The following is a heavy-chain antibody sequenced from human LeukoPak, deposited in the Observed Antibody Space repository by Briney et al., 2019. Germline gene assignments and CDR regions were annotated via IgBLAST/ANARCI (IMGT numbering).Heavy chain of an antibody. D-gene: IGHD1-26*01. V-gene: IGHV1-18*01. CDR3: ARDHQWELRPSSWDV. Sequence: GASVKVSCKASGYTFTSYGISWVRQAPGQGLEWMGWISAYNGNTNYAQKLQGRVTMTTDTSTSTAYMELRSLRSDDTAVYYCARDHQWELRPSSWDVWGKGTTVTVSS. J-gene: IGHJ6*04. CDR1: GYTFTSYG. CDR2: ISAYNGNT.